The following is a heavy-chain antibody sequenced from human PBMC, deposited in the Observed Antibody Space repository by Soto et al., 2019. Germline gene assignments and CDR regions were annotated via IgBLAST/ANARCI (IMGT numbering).Heavy chain of an antibody. CDR1: GFTFSSYG. D-gene: IGHD3-10*01. CDR3: ARWRRRGYYYYGMDV. V-gene: IGHV3-33*01. CDR2: IWYDGSNK. J-gene: IGHJ6*02. Sequence: GGSLRLSCAASGFTFSSYGMRWVRQAPGKGLEWVAVIWYDGSNKYYADSVKGRFTISRDNSKNTLYLQMNSLRAEDTAVYYCARWRRRGYYYYGMDVWGQGTTVTVSS.